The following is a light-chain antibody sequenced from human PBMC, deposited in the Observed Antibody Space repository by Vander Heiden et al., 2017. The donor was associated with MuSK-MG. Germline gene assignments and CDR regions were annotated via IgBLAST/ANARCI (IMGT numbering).Light chain of an antibody. J-gene: IGLJ1*01. CDR3: AAWDDSLHFV. V-gene: IGLV1-44*01. Sequence: QSVLAQPPSASGTPGQTVTISCSESRSNIGTNPVNWYQQLPGAAPRLLIYNNDHRPSGVPDRFSGSRSGTSASLAISGLQSEDEADYYCAAWDDSLHFVFVTGTNVTAL. CDR1: RSNIGTNP. CDR2: NND.